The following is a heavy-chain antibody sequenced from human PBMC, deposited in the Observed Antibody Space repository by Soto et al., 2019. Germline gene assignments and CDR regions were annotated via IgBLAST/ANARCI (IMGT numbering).Heavy chain of an antibody. CDR3: ARGESQQQRDY. Sequence: QVQLQESGPGLVKPSGTLSLTCAVSGDSIIRDKCWIWVGRAPGKGLEWIGEIHHGGNSKYNPSLKSRVIISVDRSKNQFSLNLTSVTDADTAVYYCARGESQQQRDYWGQGTLVTVSS. D-gene: IGHD6-25*01. CDR1: GDSIIRDKC. V-gene: IGHV4-4*02. J-gene: IGHJ4*02. CDR2: IHHGGNS.